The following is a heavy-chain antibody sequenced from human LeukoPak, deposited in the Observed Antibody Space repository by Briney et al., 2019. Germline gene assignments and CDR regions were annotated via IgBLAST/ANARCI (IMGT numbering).Heavy chain of an antibody. D-gene: IGHD1-7*01. CDR1: GYTFTSYG. CDR3: ARDPAELPQEALDTFDI. Sequence: ASVKVSCKASGYTFTSYGISWVRQAPGQGLEWMGWISAYNGNTNYAQKLQGRVTMTTDTSTSTAYMELRSLRSDDTAVYYCARDPAELPQEALDTFDIWGQGTMVTVSS. J-gene: IGHJ3*02. V-gene: IGHV1-18*01. CDR2: ISAYNGNT.